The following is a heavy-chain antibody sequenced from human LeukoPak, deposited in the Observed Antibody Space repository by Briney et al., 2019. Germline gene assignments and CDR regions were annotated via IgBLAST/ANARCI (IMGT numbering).Heavy chain of an antibody. D-gene: IGHD2-8*01. CDR3: AKDRSCTNDICHGDFDY. CDR2: ISGSGGST. J-gene: IGHJ4*02. Sequence: GGSLRLSCAASGFTFSSYSMNWVRQAPGKGLEWVSSISGSGGSTYSADSVKGRFTISRDNSKNTLYLQMNSLRAEDTALYYCAKDRSCTNDICHGDFDYWGQGTLVTVSS. V-gene: IGHV3-23*01. CDR1: GFTFSSYS.